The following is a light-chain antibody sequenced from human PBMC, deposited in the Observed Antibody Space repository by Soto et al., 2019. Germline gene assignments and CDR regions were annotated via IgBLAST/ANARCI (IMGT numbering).Light chain of an antibody. CDR2: DAS. CDR1: PSVSTF. V-gene: IGKV3-11*01. CDR3: QHRFSWPLT. J-gene: IGKJ4*01. Sequence: EIVLTQSPATLSLSPGERAILSCRASPSVSTFFAWYQQKPGQAPRLLIYDASKRATGIPARFSGSGSGTDFTLTISSLEPEDFAVYYCQHRFSWPLTFGGGTTVELK.